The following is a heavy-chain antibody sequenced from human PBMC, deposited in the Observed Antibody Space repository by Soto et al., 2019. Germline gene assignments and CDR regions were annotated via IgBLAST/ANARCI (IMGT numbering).Heavy chain of an antibody. CDR2: IYWDDDK. Sequence: QITLNESGPTVVRPTETLTLTCRFSGFSLTTSGVGVGWIRQSPGKAPEWLALIYWDDDKRYSASLKSRLTITKDTSKEQVVLTVSDLDPTDTATYYCAHRVLRTVFGLVTTTAVYFYFWGQGTPVAVSS. D-gene: IGHD3-3*01. CDR3: AHRVLRTVFGLVTTTAVYFYF. CDR1: GFSLTTSGVG. V-gene: IGHV2-5*02. J-gene: IGHJ4*02.